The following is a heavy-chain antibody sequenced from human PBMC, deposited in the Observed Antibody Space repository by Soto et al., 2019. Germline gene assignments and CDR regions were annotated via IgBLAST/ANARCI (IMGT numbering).Heavy chain of an antibody. V-gene: IGHV3-23*01. D-gene: IGHD6-19*01. CDR1: GFTFSSYA. CDR2: ISGSGGST. Sequence: PGVSLRLSFAASGFTFSSYAMSWFRQAPGKGLEWVSAISGSGGSTYYADSVKGRFTISRDNSKNTLYLQMNSLRAEDTAVYYCAKTAVAGPSWKLLRYFDYWGQGTLVTVSS. CDR3: AKTAVAGPSWKLLRYFDY. J-gene: IGHJ4*02.